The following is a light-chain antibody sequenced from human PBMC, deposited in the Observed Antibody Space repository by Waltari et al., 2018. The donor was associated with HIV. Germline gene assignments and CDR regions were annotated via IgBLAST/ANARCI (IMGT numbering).Light chain of an antibody. CDR1: SSDIGSYNY. Sequence: QSALTQPASVSGSLGQSITFSCTGTSSDIGSYNYVSWYQQHPGKPPKIVIYHVTNRPSGVSKRFAGSKSGNTASLTIPGLQAEDEAAYYCTSFTSSIAGVFGGGTMLTVL. V-gene: IGLV2-14*03. CDR2: HVT. CDR3: TSFTSSIAGV. J-gene: IGLJ3*02.